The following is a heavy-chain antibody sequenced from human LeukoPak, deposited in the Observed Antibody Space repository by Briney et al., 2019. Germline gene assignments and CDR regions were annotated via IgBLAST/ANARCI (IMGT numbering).Heavy chain of an antibody. D-gene: IGHD3-10*01. Sequence: GGSLRLSCSASGFTFSNFAMSWVRQAPGKGLEWVSSISSSSSYIYYADSVKGRFTISRDNAKNSLYLQMNSLRAEDTAVYYCAKLTYYYGSGSYGIDYWGQGTLVTVSS. J-gene: IGHJ4*02. V-gene: IGHV3-21*01. CDR2: ISSSSSYI. CDR3: AKLTYYYGSGSYGIDY. CDR1: GFTFSNFA.